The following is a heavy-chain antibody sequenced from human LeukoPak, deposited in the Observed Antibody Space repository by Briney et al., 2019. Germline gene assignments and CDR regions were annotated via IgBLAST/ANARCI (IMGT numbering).Heavy chain of an antibody. D-gene: IGHD2-15*01. CDR1: GGSFSGYY. CDR2: INHSGST. CDR3: ARGYCSGGSCYSSYYYSYMDV. Sequence: SETLSLTCAVYGGSFSGYYWSWIRQPPGKGLEWIGEINHSGSTNHNPSLKSRVTISVDTSKNQFSLKLSSVTAADTAVYYCARGYCSGGSCYSSYYYSYMDVWGKGTTVTVSS. J-gene: IGHJ6*03. V-gene: IGHV4-34*01.